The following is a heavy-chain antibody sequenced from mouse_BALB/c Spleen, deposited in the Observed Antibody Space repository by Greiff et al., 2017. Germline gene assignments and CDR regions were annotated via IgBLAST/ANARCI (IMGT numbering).Heavy chain of an antibody. CDR1: GFNIKDTY. CDR2: IDPANGNT. V-gene: IGHV14-3*02. Sequence: LQQSGAELVKPGASVKLSCTASGFNIKDTYMHWVKQRPEQGLEWIGRIDPANGNTKYDPKFQGKATITADTSSNTAYLQLSSLTSEDTAVYYCARERDYGSSYDFDYWGQGTTLTVSS. D-gene: IGHD1-1*01. J-gene: IGHJ2*01. CDR3: ARERDYGSSYDFDY.